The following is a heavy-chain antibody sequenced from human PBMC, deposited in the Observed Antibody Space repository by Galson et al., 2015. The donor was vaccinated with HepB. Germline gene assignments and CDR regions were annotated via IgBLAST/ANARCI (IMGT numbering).Heavy chain of an antibody. D-gene: IGHD6-13*01. V-gene: IGHV4-30-2*01. CDR3: ARGRIHSSSWYRPYYYYMDV. CDR2: INHSGST. CDR1: GGSISSGGYS. J-gene: IGHJ6*03. Sequence: TLSLTCAVSGGSISSGGYSWSWIRQPPGKGLEWIGEINHSGSTNYNPSLKSRVTISVDTSKNQFSLKLSSVTAADTAVYYCARGRIHSSSWYRPYYYYMDVWGKGTTVTVSS.